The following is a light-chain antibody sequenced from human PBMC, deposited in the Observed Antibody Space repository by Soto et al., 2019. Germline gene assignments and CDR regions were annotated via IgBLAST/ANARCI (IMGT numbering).Light chain of an antibody. Sequence: EVVLTQSPGTLSLSPGERATLSCRASQSVSSSYLAWYQQKPGQAPRLLIYGASRRATGIPDRFSGSGSGTDLSLTISRLEPDDFAVYYCQQYGSSRWTFGQGTKVDIK. CDR2: GAS. CDR1: QSVSSSY. V-gene: IGKV3-20*01. J-gene: IGKJ1*01. CDR3: QQYGSSRWT.